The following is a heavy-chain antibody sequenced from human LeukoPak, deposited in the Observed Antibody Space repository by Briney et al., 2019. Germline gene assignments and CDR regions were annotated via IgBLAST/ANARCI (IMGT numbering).Heavy chain of an antibody. CDR3: ARDRGVYAGPDH. Sequence: SHSHSPTWTVASRSITSYYRGWIRQPAGNGLEWLARIYISGNTNYNPPLKSRVTMSVDTSKNQFSLRLSSVTAADTAVYYCARDRGVYAGPDHGGEGTVVTVSS. CDR1: SRSITSYY. CDR2: IYISGNT. D-gene: IGHD2-8*02. V-gene: IGHV4-4*07. J-gene: IGHJ4*02.